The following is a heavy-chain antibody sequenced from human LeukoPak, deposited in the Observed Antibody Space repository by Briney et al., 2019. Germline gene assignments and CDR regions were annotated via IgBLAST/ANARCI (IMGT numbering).Heavy chain of an antibody. CDR1: GYTFSTYW. J-gene: IGHJ4*02. D-gene: IGHD3-10*01. CDR2: INEDGTST. CDR3: TRDTFGARDF. V-gene: IGHV3-74*01. Sequence: GGSLSLSCAPSGYTFSTYWMHWVRHGPGKGLVWVSRINEDGTSTSYAESVRGRFTISRDNAKNTLYLQMNSLRAEDAAVYYCTRDTFGARDFWGQGTLVTVSS.